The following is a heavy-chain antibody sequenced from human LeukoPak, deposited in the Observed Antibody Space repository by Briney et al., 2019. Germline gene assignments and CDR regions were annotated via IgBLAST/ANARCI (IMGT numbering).Heavy chain of an antibody. CDR1: GFTFSNSE. CDR3: GRLTAYYSDY. J-gene: IGHJ4*02. CDR2: ISITGGTT. V-gene: IGHV3-48*03. Sequence: GGSLRLSCAASGFTFSNSEMNWVRQAPGKGLEWLSFISITGGTTHYAVSVKGRFTISRDNAQSSLFLRMNNLRAEDTAVYYCGRLTAYYSDYWGQGTLVTVSS.